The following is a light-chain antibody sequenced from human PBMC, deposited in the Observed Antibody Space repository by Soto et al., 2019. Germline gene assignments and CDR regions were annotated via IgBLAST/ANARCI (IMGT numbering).Light chain of an antibody. V-gene: IGKV3-20*01. Sequence: EIVLTQSPGTLSLSPGERATLSCRASQSVSSSYLAWYQQKPGQAPRLLIYGASSRATGIPDRFSGSGSGTDFTLPISRLDPEDFALYYCQRYGTSPATFGGGTKVEIK. CDR2: GAS. J-gene: IGKJ4*01. CDR1: QSVSSSY. CDR3: QRYGTSPAT.